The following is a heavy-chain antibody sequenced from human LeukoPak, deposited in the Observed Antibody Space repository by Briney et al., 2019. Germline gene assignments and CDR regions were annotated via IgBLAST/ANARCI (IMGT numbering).Heavy chain of an antibody. CDR3: ARDGPLRAFDI. J-gene: IGHJ3*02. CDR2: ISGSGDST. Sequence: PGGTLRLSCAASGFTFSTYGMNWVRQAPGKGLEWVSGISGSGDSTYYADSVKGRFTISRDNSKNTLYLQMNSLRAEDTAVYYCARDGPLRAFDIWGQGTMVTVSS. V-gene: IGHV3-23*01. CDR1: GFTFSTYG.